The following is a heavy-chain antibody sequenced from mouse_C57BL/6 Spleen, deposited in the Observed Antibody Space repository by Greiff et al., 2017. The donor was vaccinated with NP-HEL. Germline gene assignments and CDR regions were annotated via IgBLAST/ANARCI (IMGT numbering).Heavy chain of an antibody. CDR2: IYPGSGNT. CDR3: ARGRFTTVVATDY. Sequence: VQLQQSGAELVRPGASVKLSCKASGYTFTDYYINWVKQRPGQGLEWIARIYPGSGNTYYNEKFKGKATLTAEKSSSTAYMQLSSLTSEDSAVYFCARGRFTTVVATDYWGQGTTLTVSS. J-gene: IGHJ2*01. CDR1: GYTFTDYY. V-gene: IGHV1-76*01. D-gene: IGHD1-1*01.